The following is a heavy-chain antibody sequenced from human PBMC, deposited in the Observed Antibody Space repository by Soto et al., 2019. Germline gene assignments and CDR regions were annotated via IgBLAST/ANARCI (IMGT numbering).Heavy chain of an antibody. CDR2: IYYSGST. Sequence: SETLSLTCTVSGGSISSGDYYWSWIRQPPGKGLEWIGYIYYSGSTYYNPSLKSRVTISVDTSKNQFSLKLSSVTAADTAVYYCARNPTPRYCSSTSCYGRRYYYYYYGMDVWGQGTAVTVSS. CDR1: GGSISSGDYY. J-gene: IGHJ6*02. CDR3: ARNPTPRYCSSTSCYGRRYYYYYYGMDV. V-gene: IGHV4-30-4*01. D-gene: IGHD2-2*01.